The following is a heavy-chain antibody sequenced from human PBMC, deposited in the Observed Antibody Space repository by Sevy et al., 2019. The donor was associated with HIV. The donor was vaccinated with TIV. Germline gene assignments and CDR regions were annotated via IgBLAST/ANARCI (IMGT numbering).Heavy chain of an antibody. V-gene: IGHV4-34*01. CDR3: ARGRPLSVFDSSGYFFDS. CDR2: IHLSGST. CDR1: GASFRNFY. D-gene: IGHD3-22*01. J-gene: IGHJ4*02. Sequence: SETLSLTCTVYGASFRNFYWSWIRQSPGKGLEWIGEIHLSGSTNFNPSLESRVTMSEDKSKSQFSLNLRSVTAADTAVYYCARGRPLSVFDSSGYFFDSWGPGTLVTVSS.